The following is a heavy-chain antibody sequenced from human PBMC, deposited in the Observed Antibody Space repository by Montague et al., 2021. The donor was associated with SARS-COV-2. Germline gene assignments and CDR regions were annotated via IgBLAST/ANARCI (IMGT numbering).Heavy chain of an antibody. CDR2: IYSGGST. J-gene: IGHJ5*02. V-gene: IGHV3-53*04. D-gene: IGHD3-16*01. CDR3: ARGNDDYVWGSLGPFDP. Sequence: SLRLSCAASGFTVSSNYMSWVRQAPGKGLEWVSVIYSGGSTYYADSVKGQFTISRHNSKNTLYLQMNSLRAEDTAVYYCARGNDDYVWGSLGPFDPWGQGTLVTVSS. CDR1: GFTVSSNY.